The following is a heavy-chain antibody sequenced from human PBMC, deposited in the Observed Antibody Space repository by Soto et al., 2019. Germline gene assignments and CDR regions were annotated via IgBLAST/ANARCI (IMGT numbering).Heavy chain of an antibody. CDR3: AKASSYVRDYYYYYGMDV. V-gene: IGHV3-9*01. D-gene: IGHD6-6*01. Sequence: EVQLVESGGGLVQPGRSLRLSCAASGFTFDDYAMHWVRQAPGKGLEWVSGISWNSGSIGYADSVKGRFTISRDNAKNSLYLQMNSLRAEDTALFYCAKASSYVRDYYYYYGMDVWGQGTTVTVSS. CDR1: GFTFDDYA. J-gene: IGHJ6*02. CDR2: ISWNSGSI.